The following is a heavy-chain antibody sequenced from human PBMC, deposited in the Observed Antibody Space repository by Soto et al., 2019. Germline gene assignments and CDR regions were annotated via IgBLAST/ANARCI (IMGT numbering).Heavy chain of an antibody. D-gene: IGHD6-13*01. CDR3: ARIGYSSSWANFDI. CDR2: ISYEGRNK. J-gene: IGHJ4*02. Sequence: IPWVPVASSKGLEWVGVISYEGRNKYYADSVKGRFTISRDNSKNTLYLQMNSLRAEDTAVYFCARIGYSSSWANFDICGEGILGTVSS. V-gene: IGHV3-33*05.